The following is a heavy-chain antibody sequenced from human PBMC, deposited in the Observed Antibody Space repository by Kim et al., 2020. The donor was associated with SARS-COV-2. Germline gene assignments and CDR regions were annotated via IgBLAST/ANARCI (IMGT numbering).Heavy chain of an antibody. CDR1: GFTFSSYA. CDR2: MWYDGSNK. V-gene: IGHV3-33*01. J-gene: IGHJ4*02. D-gene: IGHD3-22*01. Sequence: GGSLRLSCEASGFTFSSYAMHWVRQAPGKGLEWVAVMWYDGSNKFYADSVKGRFSISRDNSKNTLYLQMNSLRVDDTAVYYCARDSSGYYYGYFDYWGQGTLVTVSS. CDR3: ARDSSGYYYGYFDY.